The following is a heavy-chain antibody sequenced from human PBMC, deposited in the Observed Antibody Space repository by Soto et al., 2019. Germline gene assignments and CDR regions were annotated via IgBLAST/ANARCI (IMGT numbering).Heavy chain of an antibody. V-gene: IGHV1-46*01. CDR3: ARGGRIVDTGIGYYYYHAMDV. D-gene: IGHD5-18*01. CDR2: FNPTGDTA. CDR1: GYTFTSYY. J-gene: IGHJ6*02. Sequence: QVQLVQSGAEVKKPGASVKASCKASGYTFTSYYIHWVRQAPGQGLEWMGIFNPTGDTASYAQKLQGRVTMTRDTSTGTAYMELGSLRSEDTAVYYCARGGRIVDTGIGYYYYHAMDVWGQVTTVTVS.